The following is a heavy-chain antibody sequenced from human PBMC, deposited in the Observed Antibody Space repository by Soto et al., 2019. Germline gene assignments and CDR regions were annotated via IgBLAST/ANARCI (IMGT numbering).Heavy chain of an antibody. CDR3: ARAKWLTTQVDY. V-gene: IGHV1-18*04. D-gene: IGHD5-12*01. CDR2: ISAYNGNT. J-gene: IGHJ4*02. Sequence: ASVKVSCKASGYTFTSYGISWVRQAPGQGREWMGWISAYNGNTNYAQKLQGRVTMTTDTSTSTAYMELRSLRSDDTAVYYCARAKWLTTQVDYWGQGXLVTVSS. CDR1: GYTFTSYG.